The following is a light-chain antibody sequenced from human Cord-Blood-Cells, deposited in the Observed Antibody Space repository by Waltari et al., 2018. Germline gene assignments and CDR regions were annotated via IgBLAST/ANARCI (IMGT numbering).Light chain of an antibody. V-gene: IGLV2-23*03. CDR2: EGS. Sequence: QSALPQPASVSGSPGQSITISCTGTSSDVGSYNLVSWYQQHPGKAPKLMIYEGSKRPSGVSNRFSGSKSGNTASLTISGLQAEDEADYYCCSYAGSSTFWVFGGGTKLTVL. CDR1: SSDVGSYNL. CDR3: CSYAGSSTFWV. J-gene: IGLJ3*02.